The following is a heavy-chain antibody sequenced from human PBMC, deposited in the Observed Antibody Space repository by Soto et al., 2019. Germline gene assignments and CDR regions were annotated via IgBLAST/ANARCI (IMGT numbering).Heavy chain of an antibody. Sequence: ASVKVSCKASGYTFTGYYMHWVRQAPGQGLGWMGWINPNSGGTNYAQKFQGRVTMTRDTSISTAYMELSRLRSDDTAVYYCARAVCSSTSCPFDYWGQGTLVTVSS. V-gene: IGHV1-2*02. D-gene: IGHD2-2*01. J-gene: IGHJ4*02. CDR1: GYTFTGYY. CDR3: ARAVCSSTSCPFDY. CDR2: INPNSGGT.